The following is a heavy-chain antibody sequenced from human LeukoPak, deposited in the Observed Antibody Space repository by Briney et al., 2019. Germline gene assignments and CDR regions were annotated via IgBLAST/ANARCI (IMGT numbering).Heavy chain of an antibody. J-gene: IGHJ6*02. CDR2: ISYDGSNK. CDR1: GFTFSSYA. V-gene: IGHV3-30-3*01. Sequence: PGRSLRLSCAASGFTFSSYAMHWVRQAPGKGLEWVAVISYDGSNKYYADSVKGRFTISRDNSKNTLYLQMNSLRAEDTAVYYCARVLEPAAGVYYGMDVWGQGTTVTVSS. CDR3: ARVLEPAAGVYYGMDV. D-gene: IGHD6-13*01.